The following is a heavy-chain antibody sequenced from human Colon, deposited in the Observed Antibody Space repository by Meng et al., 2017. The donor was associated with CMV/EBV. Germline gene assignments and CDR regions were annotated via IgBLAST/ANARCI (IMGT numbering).Heavy chain of an antibody. Sequence: SETLSLTCAVYNGSFTAYYWSWIRQAPGKGLEWIGAINHRGNTYFNPSLKSRVIISIDTSKNQFSLKLNSVTAADTAIYYCARDWSSNYYFDSWGQGMLVTVSS. CDR1: NGSFTAYY. V-gene: IGHV4-34*01. CDR2: INHRGNT. J-gene: IGHJ4*02. D-gene: IGHD2-8*02. CDR3: ARDWSSNYYFDS.